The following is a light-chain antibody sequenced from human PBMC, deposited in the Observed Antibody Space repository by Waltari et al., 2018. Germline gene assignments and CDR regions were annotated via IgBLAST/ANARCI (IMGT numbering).Light chain of an antibody. J-gene: IGKJ2*01. CDR3: QQRSSLPLYT. CDR1: QSVGIN. CDR2: GAS. V-gene: IGKV3-15*01. Sequence: EIVMTQSPATLSVSPGERATLSCRASQSVGINLAWYQHKPGQVPRLFIYGASTRATGFPARFSGSGSGTEFTLTISSLQSEDFAVYYCQQRSSLPLYTFGQGTKLDLK.